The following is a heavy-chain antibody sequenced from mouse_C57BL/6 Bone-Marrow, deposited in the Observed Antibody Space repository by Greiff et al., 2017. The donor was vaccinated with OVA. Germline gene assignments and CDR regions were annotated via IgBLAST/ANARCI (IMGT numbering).Heavy chain of an antibody. J-gene: IGHJ4*01. CDR3: ARERLRQGYAMDD. CDR2: IYPGDGDT. D-gene: IGHD2-4*01. V-gene: IGHV1-82*01. CDR1: GYAFSSSW. Sequence: VQVVESGPELVKPGASVKISCKASGYAFSSSWMNWVKQRPGKGLEWIGRIYPGDGDTNYNGKFTGKATLTADKSSSTAYMQLSSLTSEDSAVYFCARERLRQGYAMDDWGQGTSVTVSS.